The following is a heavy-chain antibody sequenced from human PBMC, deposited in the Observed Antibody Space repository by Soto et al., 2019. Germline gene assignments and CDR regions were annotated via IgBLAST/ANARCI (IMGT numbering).Heavy chain of an antibody. CDR2: IDPSDSYT. V-gene: IGHV5-10-1*01. CDR3: ARRHSSSSAFDP. Sequence: GESLKISCKGSGYSFTSYWTSWVRQMPGKGREWMGRIDPSDSYTNYSPSFQGHVTISADKSISTAYLQWSSLKASDTAMYYCARRHSSSSAFDPWGQGTLVTVSS. CDR1: GYSFTSYW. D-gene: IGHD6-13*01. J-gene: IGHJ5*02.